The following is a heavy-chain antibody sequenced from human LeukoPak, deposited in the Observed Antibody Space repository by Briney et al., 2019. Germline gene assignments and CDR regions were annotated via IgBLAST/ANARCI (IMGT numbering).Heavy chain of an antibody. CDR2: ICSSSSYI. CDR3: ARDERGSGSYYNKHYYYYYGMDV. Sequence: GGTLRLSCAASGFTFSSYSMNWARQAPGKGLEWVSSICSSSSYIYYADSVKGRFTISRDNAKNSLYLQMNSLRAEDTAVYYCARDERGSGSYYNKHYYYYYGMDVWGQGTTVTVSS. CDR1: GFTFSSYS. V-gene: IGHV3-21*01. D-gene: IGHD3-10*01. J-gene: IGHJ6*02.